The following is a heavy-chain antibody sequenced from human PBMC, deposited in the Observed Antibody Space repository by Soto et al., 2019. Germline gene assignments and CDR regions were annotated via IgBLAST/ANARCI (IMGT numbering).Heavy chain of an antibody. CDR1: GFTSSDNY. CDR2: TANKRNRYTT. J-gene: IGHJ6*02. D-gene: IGHD3-16*01. V-gene: IGHV3-72*01. CDR3: ARAGFGHGLDV. Sequence: EVELVESGGVLVQAGGSLRVSCGVSGFTSSDNYMDWVRQAPGKGLEWVGRTANKRNRYTTEYAASVKGRFIISRDDSKTSVYLQMNSLKIEDTAVYYCARAGFGHGLDVWGPGTTVTVSS.